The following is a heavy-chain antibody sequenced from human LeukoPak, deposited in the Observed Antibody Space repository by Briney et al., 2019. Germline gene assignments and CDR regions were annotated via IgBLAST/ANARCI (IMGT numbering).Heavy chain of an antibody. CDR1: GYTFTSYD. V-gene: IGHV1-8*01. J-gene: IGHJ6*02. CDR2: MNPNSGNT. D-gene: IGHD6-19*01. Sequence: ASVKVSCKASGYTFTSYDINWVQQATGQGLEWMGWMNPNSGNTGYAQKFQGRVTMTRNTSISTAYMELSSLRSEDTAVYYCARGLRQWLDRRVYYYYYGMDVWGLGTTVTVSS. CDR3: ARGLRQWLDRRVYYYYYGMDV.